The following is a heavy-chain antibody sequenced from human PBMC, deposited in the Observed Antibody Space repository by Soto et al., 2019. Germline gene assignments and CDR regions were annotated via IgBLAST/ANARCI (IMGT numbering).Heavy chain of an antibody. V-gene: IGHV5-51*01. Sequence: GESLRISCRGSGYSFAKYWIGWVRQMPGRGLELVGIIYPDGSDIKYSPSFQGQVTISADKSINTAHLQWSSLKASDTAMYYCGRFGLGGSIGGRYYLSFYYGGMDVWGQGTTVTVSS. J-gene: IGHJ6*02. CDR3: GRFGLGGSIGGRYYLSFYYGGMDV. CDR1: GYSFAKYW. D-gene: IGHD2-15*01. CDR2: IYPDGSDI.